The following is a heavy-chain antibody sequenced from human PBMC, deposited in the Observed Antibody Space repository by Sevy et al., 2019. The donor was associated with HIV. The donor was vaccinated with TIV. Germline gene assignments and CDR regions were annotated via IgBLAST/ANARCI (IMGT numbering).Heavy chain of an antibody. CDR3: ARDMGGSYTPLDY. Sequence: GGSLRLSWAASGFTFITYSMNGFPRAPGKGREGISLVRGNSGAINYADSVKGRFTISRDNAKNSLYLQMNSLRVDDTAVYYCARDMGGSYTPLDYWGQGTLVTVSS. CDR1: GFTFITYS. D-gene: IGHD3-10*01. CDR2: VRGNSGAI. J-gene: IGHJ4*02. V-gene: IGHV3-48*01.